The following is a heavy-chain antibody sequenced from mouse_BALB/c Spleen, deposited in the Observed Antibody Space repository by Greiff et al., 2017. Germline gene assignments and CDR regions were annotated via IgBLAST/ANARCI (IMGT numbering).Heavy chain of an antibody. Sequence: QVQLQQPGAELVKPGASVKLSCKASGYTFTSYWMHWVKQRPGQGLEWIGEINPSNGRTNYNEKFKSKATLTVDKSSSTAYMQLSSLTSEDSAVYYCARLDGSPLFDYWGQGTTLTVSS. V-gene: IGHV1S81*02. D-gene: IGHD1-1*01. CDR1: GYTFTSYW. J-gene: IGHJ2*01. CDR3: ARLDGSPLFDY. CDR2: INPSNGRT.